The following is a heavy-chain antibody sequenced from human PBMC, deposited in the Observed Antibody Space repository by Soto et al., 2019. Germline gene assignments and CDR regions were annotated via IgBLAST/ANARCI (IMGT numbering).Heavy chain of an antibody. CDR1: GYSFTSYF. D-gene: IGHD1-26*01. CDR2: IFPGDSDT. CDR3: ARGAFNSGSYSSHDAFDI. V-gene: IGHV5-51*01. J-gene: IGHJ3*02. Sequence: GESLKISCKGSGYSFTSYFIAWVRQMPGKGLEWMGIIFPGDSDTRYSPSFQGQVTISADKSIGTAYLQWNSLKASDTAVYYCARGAFNSGSYSSHDAFDIWGQGTMVTVSS.